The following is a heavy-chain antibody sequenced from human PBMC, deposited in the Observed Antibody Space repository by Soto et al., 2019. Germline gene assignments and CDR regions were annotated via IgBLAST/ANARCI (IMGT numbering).Heavy chain of an antibody. CDR3: ARVKVVTATDF. D-gene: IGHD2-21*02. CDR2: ISSSSSTI. Sequence: GGSLRLSCAASGFTFSSCSMNWVRQAPGKGLEWVSYISSSSSTIYYADSVKGRFTISRDNAKNSLYLQMHSLRDGDTAVYYCARVKVVTATDFWGQGTLVTVCS. CDR1: GFTFSSCS. V-gene: IGHV3-48*02. J-gene: IGHJ4*02.